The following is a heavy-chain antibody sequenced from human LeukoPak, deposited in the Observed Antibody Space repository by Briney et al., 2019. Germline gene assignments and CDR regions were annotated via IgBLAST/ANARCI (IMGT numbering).Heavy chain of an antibody. CDR3: ARDAIAVAGTDY. V-gene: IGHV3-66*01. CDR1: GFTVSSNY. D-gene: IGHD6-19*01. CDR2: IYSGGST. Sequence: GGCLRLSCAASGFTVSSNYMSWVRQAPGKGLEWVSVIYSGGSTYYADSVKGRFTISRDNSKNTLYLQMNSLRAEDTAVYYCARDAIAVAGTDYWGQGTLVTVSS. J-gene: IGHJ4*02.